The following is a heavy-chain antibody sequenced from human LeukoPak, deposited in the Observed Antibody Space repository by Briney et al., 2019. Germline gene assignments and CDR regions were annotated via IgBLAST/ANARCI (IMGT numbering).Heavy chain of an antibody. V-gene: IGHV4-34*01. CDR2: INHSGST. CDR3: ARGPGGVVPAAWGWFDP. J-gene: IGHJ5*02. CDR1: GESFSGYY. Sequence: SETLSLTCAVYGESFSGYYWSWIRQPPGKGLEWIGEINHSGSTNYNPSLKSRVTISVDTSKNQFSLKLSSVTAADTAVYYCARGPGGVVPAAWGWFDPWGQGTLVTVSS. D-gene: IGHD2-2*01.